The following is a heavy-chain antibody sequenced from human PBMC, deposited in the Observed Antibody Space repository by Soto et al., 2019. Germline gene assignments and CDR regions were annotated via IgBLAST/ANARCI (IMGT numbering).Heavy chain of an antibody. D-gene: IGHD3-3*01. V-gene: IGHV3-48*02. CDR1: GFTFSSYS. Sequence: EVQLVESGGGLVQPGGSLRLSCAASGFTFSSYSMNWVRQAPGKGLEWVSYISSSSSTIYYADSVKGRFTISRDNAKNSLYLQMNSLRDEDRAVYYCARGEYDFWSGSHYYYYGMDVWGQGTTVTVSS. CDR3: ARGEYDFWSGSHYYYYGMDV. CDR2: ISSSSSTI. J-gene: IGHJ6*02.